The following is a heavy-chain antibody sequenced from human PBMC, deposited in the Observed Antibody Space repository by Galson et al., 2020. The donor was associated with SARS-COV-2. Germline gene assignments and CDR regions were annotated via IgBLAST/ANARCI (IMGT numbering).Heavy chain of an antibody. V-gene: IGHV1-2*02. J-gene: IGHJ6*02. D-gene: IGHD5-18*01. CDR3: ARALGYSYKGYYYYYGMDV. Sequence: ASVKVSCKASGYTFTGYYMHWVRQAPGQGPEWMGWINPNSGGTNYAQKFQGRVTMTRDTSIFTAYMELSSLRSDDTAVYYCARALGYSYKGYYYYYGMDVWGQGTTVTVSS. CDR1: GYTFTGYY. CDR2: INPNSGGT.